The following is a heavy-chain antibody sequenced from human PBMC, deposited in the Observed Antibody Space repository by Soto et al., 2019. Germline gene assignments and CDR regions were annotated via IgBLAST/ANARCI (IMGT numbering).Heavy chain of an antibody. CDR3: ARGNLPYYYYGMDV. J-gene: IGHJ6*02. CDR2: IYYSGST. Sequence: XETRSLKCTVSGCSIISYSWSWIRQPPGKGLEWIGYIYYSGSTNYNPSLKSRVTISVDTSKNQFSLKLSSVTAADTAVYYCARGNLPYYYYGMDVWGQGPTVTVSS. CDR1: GCSIISYS. V-gene: IGHV4-59*01.